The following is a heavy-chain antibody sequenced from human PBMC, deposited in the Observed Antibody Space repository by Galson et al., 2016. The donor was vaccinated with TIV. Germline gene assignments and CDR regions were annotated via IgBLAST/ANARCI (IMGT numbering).Heavy chain of an antibody. Sequence: LRLSCAASGFTFYNYWMSWVRQAPGKGLEWIGAINHSGNSNYNPSLKSRVTISVDTSKNQFSLKLSSVTAADTAVYYCARGGRDGYNYVPEKAIYYWGQGTLVTVSS. V-gene: IGHV4-34*01. CDR1: GFTFYNYW. J-gene: IGHJ4*02. D-gene: IGHD5-24*01. CDR3: ARGGRDGYNYVPEKAIYY. CDR2: INHSGNS.